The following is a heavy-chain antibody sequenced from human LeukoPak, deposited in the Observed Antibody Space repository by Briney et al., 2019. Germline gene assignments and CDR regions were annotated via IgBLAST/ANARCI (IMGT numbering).Heavy chain of an antibody. Sequence: SETLSLTCVVSGGSISSSNWWSWVRQPPGKGLEWIGEIYHSGSTNYNPSLKSRVTISVDKSKNQFSLKLNSVTAADTAVYYCARPKKPNYGMDDWGQGTTVTVSS. CDR1: GGSISSSNW. V-gene: IGHV4-4*02. CDR2: IYHSGST. CDR3: ARPKKPNYGMDD. J-gene: IGHJ6*02.